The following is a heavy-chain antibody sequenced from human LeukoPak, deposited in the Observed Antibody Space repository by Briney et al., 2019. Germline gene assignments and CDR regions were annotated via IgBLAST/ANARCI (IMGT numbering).Heavy chain of an antibody. Sequence: GGSLRLSCAASGFTFNSYSMTWVRQAPGKGLEWVSSISSGGSYIYSADSVKGRFTISRNNAKNSLYLQMNSLRAEDTAVYYCAKDGQGGNYDVLTGYYSKGYDSWGLGIMVIVSS. CDR2: ISSGGSYI. J-gene: IGHJ4*02. V-gene: IGHV3-21*01. CDR1: GFTFNSYS. CDR3: AKDGQGGNYDVLTGYYSKGYDS. D-gene: IGHD3-9*01.